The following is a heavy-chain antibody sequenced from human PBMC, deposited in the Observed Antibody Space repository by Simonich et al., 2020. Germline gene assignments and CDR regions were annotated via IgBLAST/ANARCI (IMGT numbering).Heavy chain of an antibody. Sequence: QFHLLRSGAGVKSPGASGKASSKASGYTFTSYGLSWVRQAPGQGLEWMGWISAYNGNTNYAQKLQGRVNMTTDTSTSTAYMELRSLRSDDTAVYYCARSTTGTTAFDIWGQGTMVTVSS. V-gene: IGHV1-18*01. CDR3: ARSTTGTTAFDI. D-gene: IGHD1-1*01. CDR2: ISAYNGNT. J-gene: IGHJ3*02. CDR1: GYTFTSYG.